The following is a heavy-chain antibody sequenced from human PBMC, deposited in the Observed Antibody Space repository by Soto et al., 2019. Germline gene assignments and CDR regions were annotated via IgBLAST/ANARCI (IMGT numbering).Heavy chain of an antibody. Sequence: EVQLLESGGGLVQPGGSLRLSCAASGFTFSSYAMSWVRQAPGKGLEWVSAISGSGGSTYYADSVKGRFTISRDNSKNTLYLQRNSLRGEDTAVYYCARRSSGWYFDYWGQGTLVTVSS. J-gene: IGHJ4*02. CDR1: GFTFSSYA. D-gene: IGHD6-19*01. CDR2: ISGSGGST. V-gene: IGHV3-23*01. CDR3: ARRSSGWYFDY.